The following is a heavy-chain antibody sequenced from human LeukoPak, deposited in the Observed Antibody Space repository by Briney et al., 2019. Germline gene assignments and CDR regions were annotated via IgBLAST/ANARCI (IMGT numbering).Heavy chain of an antibody. CDR2: FYYSGGT. V-gene: IGHV4-4*07. CDR3: ARGVGSGRYGYFQH. D-gene: IGHD6-19*01. J-gene: IGHJ1*01. Sequence: SETLSLTCTVTGGSISSYYWSWVRQPPGKGLEWMGLFYYSGGTNYNPSLKSRVTMSVDTSKNQFSLKLSSVTAADTAVYYCARGVGSGRYGYFQHWGQGTLVTVFS. CDR1: GGSISSYY.